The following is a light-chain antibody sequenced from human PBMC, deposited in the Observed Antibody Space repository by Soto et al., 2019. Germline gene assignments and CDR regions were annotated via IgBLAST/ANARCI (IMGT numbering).Light chain of an antibody. Sequence: EVVMRQSPATLSVSAGERGILSCRSSQNVYNNLAWYQQKPGQAPRLLIYGAFNRATGIPARFSGSGSGTDFTLTINSLEPEDFAVYYCQQRNIWPPVTFGQGTRLEIK. V-gene: IGKV3-11*01. CDR1: QNVYNN. J-gene: IGKJ5*01. CDR3: QQRNIWPPVT. CDR2: GAF.